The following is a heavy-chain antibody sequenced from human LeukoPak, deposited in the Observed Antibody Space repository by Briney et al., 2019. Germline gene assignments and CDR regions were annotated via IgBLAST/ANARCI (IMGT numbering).Heavy chain of an antibody. CDR3: ASFLTTYDLKIDY. J-gene: IGHJ4*02. CDR2: IYYSGST. CDR1: GGSISSSSYY. V-gene: IGHV4-39*07. D-gene: IGHD3-3*01. Sequence: SETLSLTCTVSGGSISSSSYYWGWIRQPSGKGLEWIGNIYYSGSTYYNASLKSRVTISVDTSKNHFSLKLSSVTAADTAVYYCASFLTTYDLKIDYWGQGTLVTVSS.